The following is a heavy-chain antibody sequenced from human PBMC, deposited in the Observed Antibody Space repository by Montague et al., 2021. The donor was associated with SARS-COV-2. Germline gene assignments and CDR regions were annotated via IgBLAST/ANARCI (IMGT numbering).Heavy chain of an antibody. V-gene: IGHV4-59*01. CDR1: GGSMSGYN. J-gene: IGHJ6*02. Sequence: SETLSLTCNVAGGSMSGYNWSWIRQPPGKGLQWIGSMYNSENTSYNPSLKSRVTISVDTSKKQFSLRLSSVTAADTAVYFCARGSNSAGSYYYHLDVWGQGTTVTVSS. CDR3: ARGSNSAGSYYYHLDV. CDR2: MYNSENT. D-gene: IGHD2-21*01.